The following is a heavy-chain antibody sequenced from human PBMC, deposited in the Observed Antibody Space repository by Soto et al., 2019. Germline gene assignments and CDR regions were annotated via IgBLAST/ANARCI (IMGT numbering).Heavy chain of an antibody. D-gene: IGHD6-6*01. CDR1: GGSFSNSA. CDR2: IIPNFTTT. V-gene: IGHV1-69*18. J-gene: IGHJ4*03. Sequence: QVQLVQSGSEVRRPGSSVKVSCKASGGSFSNSAIAWVRHAPGQGLEWLGMIIPNFTTTNYAQKFKDRLTITADGSTSTAYMELSGLKSEDTAVYFCARPSGLLGQFSALVEYWGHVTLVTVSS. CDR3: ARPSGLLGQFSALVEY.